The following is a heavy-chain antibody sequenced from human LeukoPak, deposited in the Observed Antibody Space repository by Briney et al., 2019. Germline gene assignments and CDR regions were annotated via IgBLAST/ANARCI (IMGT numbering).Heavy chain of an antibody. V-gene: IGHV4-59*01. D-gene: IGHD3-3*01. CDR3: ARVHTMGYYFDY. CDR1: GGSISSYY. CDR2: IYYSGST. J-gene: IGHJ4*02. Sequence: SETLSLTCTVSGGSISSYYWSWIRQPPGKGLEWIGYIYYSGSTNYNPSLKSRVTISVDTSKNQFSLKLSSVTAADTAVYYCARVHTMGYYFDYWGQGTLSPSPQ.